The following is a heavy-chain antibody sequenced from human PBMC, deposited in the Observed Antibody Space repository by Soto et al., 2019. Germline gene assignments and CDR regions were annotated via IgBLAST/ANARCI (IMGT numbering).Heavy chain of an antibody. J-gene: IGHJ4*02. CDR3: ARDSEWELPDY. Sequence: GGSLRLSCAASGFTFSSYAMHWVRQAPGKGLEWVAVISYDGSNKYYADSVKGRFTISRDNSKNTLYLQMNSLRAEDTAVYYCARDSEWELPDYWGQGTLVTVSS. D-gene: IGHD1-26*01. CDR2: ISYDGSNK. CDR1: GFTFSSYA. V-gene: IGHV3-30-3*01.